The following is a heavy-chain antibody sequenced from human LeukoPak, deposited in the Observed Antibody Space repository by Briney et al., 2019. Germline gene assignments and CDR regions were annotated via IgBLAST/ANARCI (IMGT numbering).Heavy chain of an antibody. CDR3: ASGLYYYDSSGYYGIDY. CDR2: IYYSGST. D-gene: IGHD3-22*01. V-gene: IGHV4-39*01. CDR1: GGSISSGDYY. J-gene: IGHJ4*02. Sequence: SETLSLTCTVSGGSISSGDYYWSWIRQPPGKGLEWIGSIYYSGSTYYNPSLKSRVTISVDTSKNQFSLKLSSVTAADTAVYYCASGLYYYDSSGYYGIDYWXQGTLVTVSS.